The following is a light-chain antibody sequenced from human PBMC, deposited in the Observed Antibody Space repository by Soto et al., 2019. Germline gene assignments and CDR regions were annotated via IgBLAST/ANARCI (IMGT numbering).Light chain of an antibody. V-gene: IGLV8-61*01. J-gene: IGLJ1*01. CDR2: STN. CDR1: SGSVSTSYY. Sequence: QAVVTQEPSFSVSPGGTVTLTCGLSSGSVSTSYYPSWYQQTPGQSPRTLIYSTNTRSSGVPDRFSGSILGNKAALTITGAQADYESDYYCVLYMGSGSHVFGTGTKLTVL. CDR3: VLYMGSGSHV.